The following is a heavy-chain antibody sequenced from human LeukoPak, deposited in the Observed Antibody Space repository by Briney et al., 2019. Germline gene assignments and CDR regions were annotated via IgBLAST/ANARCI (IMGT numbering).Heavy chain of an antibody. CDR2: ISGSGDST. D-gene: IGHD4-17*01. J-gene: IGHJ4*02. CDR1: GFTFSSYV. V-gene: IGHV3-23*01. CDR3: AKVFRSGDLFVSDS. Sequence: GGSLRLSCAASGFTFSSYVMSWVRQAPGKGLEWVSGISGSGDSTYYADSVKGRFTISRDNSKNTLSLQMNSLRAEDTAVYYCAKVFRSGDLFVSDSWGQGTLVTVSS.